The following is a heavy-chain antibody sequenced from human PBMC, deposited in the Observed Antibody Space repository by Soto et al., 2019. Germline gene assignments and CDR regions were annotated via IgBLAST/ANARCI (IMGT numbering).Heavy chain of an antibody. CDR3: AIEGVGFGH. J-gene: IGHJ4*02. CDR1: GFTFSVSS. Sequence: EVQLVESGGGLVRPGGSVRLSCAASGFTFSVSSMHWVRQASGKGLEWLGRIRSRANHYATTYSESLKGRVIISRDDSQDTMFLEMSCLRTEDTAMYYCAIEGVGFGHWGQGTLVTVSS. V-gene: IGHV3-73*01. D-gene: IGHD3-16*01. CDR2: IRSRANHYAT.